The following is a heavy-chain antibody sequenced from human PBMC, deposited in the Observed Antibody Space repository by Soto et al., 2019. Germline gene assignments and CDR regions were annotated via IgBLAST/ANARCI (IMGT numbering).Heavy chain of an antibody. CDR2: IYYSGST. J-gene: IGHJ5*01. D-gene: IGHD7-27*01. Sequence: SETLSLTCTVSGGSISSSSYYWGWIRQPPGKGLEWIGSIYYSGSTYYNPSLKSRVTISVDTSKNQFSLKLSSVTAADTAVYYCAKRINMYSIPDWGGFDSWGQGTLVTVSS. CDR1: GGSISSSSYY. CDR3: AKRINMYSIPDWGGFDS. V-gene: IGHV4-39*01.